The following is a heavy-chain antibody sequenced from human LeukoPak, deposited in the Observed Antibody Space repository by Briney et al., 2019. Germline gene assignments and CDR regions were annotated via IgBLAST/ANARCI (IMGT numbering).Heavy chain of an antibody. CDR2: IGISSGNT. V-gene: IGHV3-48*01. CDR1: GFTFSAYS. CDR3: ARDYKYAFDN. J-gene: IGHJ4*02. Sequence: GGSLRLSCAASGFTFSAYSMNWVRQAPGKGVEWISYIGISSGNTKYADSVKGRFTISGDKAKNSLYLQMNSLRVEDTAVYYCARDYKYAFDNWGQGTLVTVSS. D-gene: IGHD5-24*01.